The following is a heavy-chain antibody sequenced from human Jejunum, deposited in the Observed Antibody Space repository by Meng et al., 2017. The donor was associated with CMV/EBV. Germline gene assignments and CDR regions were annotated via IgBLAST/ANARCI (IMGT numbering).Heavy chain of an antibody. CDR2: IYYSGST. V-gene: IGHV4-59*01. CDR1: GGSISSYY. D-gene: IGHD3-16*01. CDR3: ARDGGGTGADY. Sequence: CNVSGGSISSYYWNWIRQPPGKGLEWMGYIYYSGSTKYNPSLKSRVTISVDTSKNQISLKLSFVTAADTAVYYCARDGGGTGADYWGQGTLVTVSS. J-gene: IGHJ4*02.